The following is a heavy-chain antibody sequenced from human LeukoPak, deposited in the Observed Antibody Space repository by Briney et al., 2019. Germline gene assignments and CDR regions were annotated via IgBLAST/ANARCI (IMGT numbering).Heavy chain of an antibody. CDR1: GFTLSSYD. V-gene: IGHV3-13*01. CDR2: IGVAGDT. Sequence: GGSLRLSCAASGFTLSSYDMHWVRQVTGKGLEWVSAIGVAGDTYYPGSVKGRFIITRENAENSVYLQMNNLRAEDTAVYYCARDRHDYGDHTGAYWFFDLWGRGTLVTVSS. J-gene: IGHJ2*01. D-gene: IGHD4-17*01. CDR3: ARDRHDYGDHTGAYWFFDL.